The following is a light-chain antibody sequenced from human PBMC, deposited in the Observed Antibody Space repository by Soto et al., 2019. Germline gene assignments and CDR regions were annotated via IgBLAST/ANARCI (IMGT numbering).Light chain of an antibody. Sequence: DIVLTQSPLSLPVTPGEPASISCRSSQSLLHNNGYDSLDWFLQKPGQSPQLLIFLGSNRASGVPDRFNGSGSGTDFTLKISRVEAEDVGVYYCMQAVQFPHTFGQGTKPEL. V-gene: IGKV2-28*01. CDR3: MQAVQFPHT. CDR1: QSLLHNNGYDS. J-gene: IGKJ2*01. CDR2: LGS.